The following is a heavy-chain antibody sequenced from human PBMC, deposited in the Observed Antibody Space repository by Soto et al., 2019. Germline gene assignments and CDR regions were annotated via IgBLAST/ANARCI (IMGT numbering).Heavy chain of an antibody. Sequence: SVKVSCKASGYTFTDYYMHWVRQAPGQGLEWMGWINPNSGGTNYAQKLQGRVTMTTDTSTSTAYMELRSLRSDDTVVYYCARSQWLVQENWFDPWGQGTLVTVSS. V-gene: IGHV1-2*02. CDR3: ARSQWLVQENWFDP. CDR2: INPNSGGT. D-gene: IGHD6-19*01. J-gene: IGHJ5*02. CDR1: GYTFTDYY.